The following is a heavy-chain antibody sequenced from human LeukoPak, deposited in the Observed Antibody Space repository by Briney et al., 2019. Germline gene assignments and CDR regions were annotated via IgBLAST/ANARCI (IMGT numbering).Heavy chain of an antibody. D-gene: IGHD6-6*01. CDR2: IYYSGST. J-gene: IGHJ6*02. CDR3: ARGSSSPWGGYYYYGMDV. V-gene: IGHV4-31*03. CDR1: GGSISSGGYH. Sequence: SETLSLTCTVSGGSISSGGYHWSWIRQHPGKGLEWIGYIYYSGSTYYNPSLKSRVTISVDTSKNQFSLKLSSVTAADTAVYYCARGSSSPWGGYYYYGMDVWGQGTTVTVSS.